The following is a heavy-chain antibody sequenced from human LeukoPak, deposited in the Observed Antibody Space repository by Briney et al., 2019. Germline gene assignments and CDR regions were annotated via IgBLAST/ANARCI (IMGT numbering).Heavy chain of an antibody. Sequence: SETLSLTCTVSGGSISSHYWSWIRQPPGKGLEWIGYIYNSGSTNYNPSLKSRVTISVDTSKNQFSLKLSSVTAADTAVYYCASLDYRGEGVDYWGQGTLVTVSS. D-gene: IGHD4-11*01. CDR2: IYNSGST. J-gene: IGHJ4*02. V-gene: IGHV4-59*11. CDR3: ASLDYRGEGVDY. CDR1: GGSISSHY.